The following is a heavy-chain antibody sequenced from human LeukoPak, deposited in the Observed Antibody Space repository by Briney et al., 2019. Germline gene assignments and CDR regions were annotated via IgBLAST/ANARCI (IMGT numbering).Heavy chain of an antibody. V-gene: IGHV3-20*04. CDR1: GFTFDDYG. Sequence: PGGSLRLSCAASGFTFDDYGMSWVRQAPGKGLEWVSGINWNSGSTGYADSVEGRFTISRDNAKNSLYLQMNSLRAEDTALYYCARVDQQLSFSDYFDNWGQGTLVTVSS. CDR2: INWNSGST. CDR3: ARVDQQLSFSDYFDN. J-gene: IGHJ4*02. D-gene: IGHD6-13*01.